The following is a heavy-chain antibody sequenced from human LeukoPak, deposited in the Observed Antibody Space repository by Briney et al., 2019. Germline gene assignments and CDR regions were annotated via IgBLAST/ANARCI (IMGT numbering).Heavy chain of an antibody. CDR1: GGTFSNYA. Sequence: ASVKVSSTASGGTFSNYAISWVRQAPGQGLEWMGGIIPIFGTANYAQKFQGRVTITADKSTSTAYMELSSLRSEDTAVYYCARDRWPVTRIQYYYSMDVWGKGTTVTVSS. CDR3: ARDRWPVTRIQYYYSMDV. J-gene: IGHJ6*03. V-gene: IGHV1-69*06. D-gene: IGHD4-17*01. CDR2: IIPIFGTA.